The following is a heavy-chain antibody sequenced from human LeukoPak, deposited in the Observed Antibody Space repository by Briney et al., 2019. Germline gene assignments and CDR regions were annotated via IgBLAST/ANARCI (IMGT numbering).Heavy chain of an antibody. J-gene: IGHJ4*02. CDR2: ISALYGNT. D-gene: IGHD2-15*01. Sequence: ASVKVSCKASGYIFTRYGISWLRQAPGQGLEWLGWISALYGNTNYAQKFQGRLTMTTDTSTNTAYMDLRSLRPDDTAVYYCARDFFHGHCSGLSCFLLDYWGQGSLVAVSS. CDR1: GYIFTRYG. V-gene: IGHV1-18*01. CDR3: ARDFFHGHCSGLSCFLLDY.